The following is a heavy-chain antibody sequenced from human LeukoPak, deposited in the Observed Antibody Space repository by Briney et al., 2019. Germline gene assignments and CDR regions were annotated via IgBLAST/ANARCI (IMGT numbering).Heavy chain of an antibody. CDR1: GFTFSSYN. V-gene: IGHV3-21*04. CDR3: AKDVEPYYDSSVFGY. CDR2: ITSGSSHI. Sequence: GGSLRLSCAASGFTFSSYNMNWVRQTPGQGLEWVSSITSGSSHIYYADSVKGRFTISRDNSKNTLYLQMNSLRAEDTAVYYCAKDVEPYYDSSVFGYWGQGTLVTVSS. J-gene: IGHJ4*02. D-gene: IGHD3-22*01.